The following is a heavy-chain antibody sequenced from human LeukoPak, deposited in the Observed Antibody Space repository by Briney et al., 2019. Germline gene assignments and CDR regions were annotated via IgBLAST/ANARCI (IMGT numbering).Heavy chain of an antibody. D-gene: IGHD3-9*01. Sequence: SETLSLTCAAYGGSFSGYYWSWIRQPPGKGLEWIGEINHSGSTNYNPSLKSRVTISVDTSKNQFSLKLSSVTAADTAVYYCARGKRYFDWLWFDPWGQGTLVTVSS. CDR3: ARGKRYFDWLWFDP. CDR1: GGSFSGYY. J-gene: IGHJ5*02. V-gene: IGHV4-34*01. CDR2: INHSGST.